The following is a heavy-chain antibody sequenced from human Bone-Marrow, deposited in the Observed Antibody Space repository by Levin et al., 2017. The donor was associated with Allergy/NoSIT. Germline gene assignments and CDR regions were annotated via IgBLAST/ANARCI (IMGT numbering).Heavy chain of an antibody. CDR2: ISGSGGST. CDR3: AKLHQLPFIAVRFAYYFDY. J-gene: IGHJ4*02. CDR1: GFTFSSYA. Sequence: GGSLRLSCAASGFTFSSYAMSWVRQAPGKGLEWVSAISGSGGSTYYADSVNGRFTISRDNSKNTLYLQMNSLRAEDTAVYYCAKLHQLPFIAVRFAYYFDYWGQGTLVTVSS. V-gene: IGHV3-23*01. D-gene: IGHD6-6*01.